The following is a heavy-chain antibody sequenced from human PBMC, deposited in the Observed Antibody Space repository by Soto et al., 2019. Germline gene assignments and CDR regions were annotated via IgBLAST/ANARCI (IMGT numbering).Heavy chain of an antibody. CDR2: IYYTGTT. V-gene: IGHV4-31*03. D-gene: IGHD2-2*01. CDR3: VRGGYCSSSNCYNWLDP. J-gene: IGHJ5*02. Sequence: PSETLSLTCSVSGASISAGDSFWSWIRQAPGKGLEWIGYIYYTGTTYYNPSLSSRFSMSVDTSTNQFSLTLCSVTAADTAVYYCVRGGYCSSSNCYNWLDPWGQGLLVTVSS. CDR1: GASISAGDSF.